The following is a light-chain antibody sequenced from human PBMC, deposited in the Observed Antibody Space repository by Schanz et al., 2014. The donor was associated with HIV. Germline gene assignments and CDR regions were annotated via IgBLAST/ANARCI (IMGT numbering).Light chain of an antibody. CDR3: SSYTGTNNPV. Sequence: QSVLTQPASVSGSPGQSITISCTGTRSDIGDYNFVSWYRQHPGKAPQLMIYDVTRRPSGISSRFSGSKSGNTASLTISGLQAEDEADYYCSSYTGTNNPVFGGGTKLTVL. CDR2: DVT. J-gene: IGLJ2*01. CDR1: RSDIGDYNF. V-gene: IGLV2-14*03.